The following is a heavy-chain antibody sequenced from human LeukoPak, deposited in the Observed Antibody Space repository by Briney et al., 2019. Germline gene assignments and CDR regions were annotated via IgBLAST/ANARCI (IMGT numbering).Heavy chain of an antibody. J-gene: IGHJ4*02. CDR1: GYSFTSYW. V-gene: IGHV5-51*01. Sequence: GESLKISCKGSGYSFTSYWIGWVRQMPGKGLEWMGIIYPGDSDTRYSPSFQGQVTISADKSISTAYLQWSSLKASDTAMYYCARLPPPRREYSYGLDYWGQGTLVTVSS. D-gene: IGHD5-18*01. CDR3: ARLPPPRREYSYGLDY. CDR2: IYPGDSDT.